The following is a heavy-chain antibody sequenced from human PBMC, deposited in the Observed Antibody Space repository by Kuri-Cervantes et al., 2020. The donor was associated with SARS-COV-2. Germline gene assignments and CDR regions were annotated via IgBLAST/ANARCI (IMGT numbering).Heavy chain of an antibody. CDR1: GFTFSSYA. CDR3: AKDSLWSSNYVPNYYYYGMDV. V-gene: IGHV3-23*03. Sequence: ETLSLTCAASGFTFSSYAMSWVRQAPGKGLEWVSVIYSGGSSTYYADSVKGRFTISRDNSKNTLYLQMNSLRAEDTAVYYCAKDSLWSSNYVPNYYYYGMDVWGQGTTVTVSS. J-gene: IGHJ6*02. CDR2: IYSGGSST. D-gene: IGHD4-11*01.